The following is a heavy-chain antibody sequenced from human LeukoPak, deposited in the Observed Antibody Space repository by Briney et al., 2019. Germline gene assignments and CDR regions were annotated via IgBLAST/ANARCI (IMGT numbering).Heavy chain of an antibody. J-gene: IGHJ3*02. D-gene: IGHD7-27*01. V-gene: IGHV5-51*01. CDR1: GYSFNTYW. Sequence: GESLKISCTCSGYSFNTYWIGWVRPTPGEGLEWMWIIYPGGTDTKYSPSFQGQVTISADKSISTAYLQWSSLKASDTAMYYCARPQDFGLTGMNAFDIWGEGTMVTVSS. CDR3: ARPQDFGLTGMNAFDI. CDR2: IYPGGTDT.